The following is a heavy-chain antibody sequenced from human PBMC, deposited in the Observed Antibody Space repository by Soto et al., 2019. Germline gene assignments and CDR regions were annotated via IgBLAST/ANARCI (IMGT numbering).Heavy chain of an antibody. V-gene: IGHV2-5*02. CDR3: AHTPPRVTTGPDWFDP. Sequence: QITLKESGPTLVKPTQTLTLTCTFSGFSLSTSGVGVGWIRQPPGKALEWLALIYWDDDKRYSPSLKSRLATPHDTSKNQVVLTLPNMDPVDTATYYGAHTPPRVTTGPDWFDPWGQVPLVTVSS. CDR1: GFSLSTSGVG. CDR2: IYWDDDK. J-gene: IGHJ5*02. D-gene: IGHD4-17*01.